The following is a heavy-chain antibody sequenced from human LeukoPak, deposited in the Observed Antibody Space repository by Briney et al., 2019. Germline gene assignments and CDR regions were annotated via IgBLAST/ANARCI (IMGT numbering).Heavy chain of an antibody. V-gene: IGHV4-38-2*02. CDR3: AREPFYEVVPAVFDY. D-gene: IGHD2-2*01. CDR2: IYHSGST. J-gene: IGHJ4*02. CDR1: GYSISSGYY. Sequence: PSETLSLTCAVSGYSISSGYYWGWIRQPPGKGLEWIGSIYHSGSTYYNPSLKSRVTISVDTSKNQFSLKLSSVTAADTAVYYCAREPFYEVVPAVFDYWGQGTLVTVSS.